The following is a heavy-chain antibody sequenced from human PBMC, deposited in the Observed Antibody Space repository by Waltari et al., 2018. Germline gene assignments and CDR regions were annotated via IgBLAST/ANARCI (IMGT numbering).Heavy chain of an antibody. Sequence: VQLQESGPGLVKPSETLSLTCTVSGGSISSYYGSWLRQPPGKGLEWIGYIYYSGSTNYNPSLKSRVTISVDTSKNQFSLKLSSVTAADTAVYYCARDRIGETLFDYWGQGTLVTVSS. V-gene: IGHV4-59*01. CDR2: IYYSGST. CDR3: ARDRIGETLFDY. J-gene: IGHJ4*02. CDR1: GGSISSYY. D-gene: IGHD3-10*01.